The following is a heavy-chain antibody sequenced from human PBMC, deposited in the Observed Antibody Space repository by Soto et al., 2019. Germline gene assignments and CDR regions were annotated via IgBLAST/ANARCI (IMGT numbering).Heavy chain of an antibody. D-gene: IGHD1-1*01. Sequence: QVQLVQAGAEVKKPGSSVKVSCKASGGTFSSYVISWVRHAPGQGLECMGGIIPISGKANYAQKVQGRVTITEDASTSTAYMELSGLRSEATAVYYCARWWNDFPQWGQGTLVTVSS. CDR3: ARWWNDFPQ. V-gene: IGHV1-69*01. J-gene: IGHJ4*02. CDR2: IIPISGKA. CDR1: GGTFSSYV.